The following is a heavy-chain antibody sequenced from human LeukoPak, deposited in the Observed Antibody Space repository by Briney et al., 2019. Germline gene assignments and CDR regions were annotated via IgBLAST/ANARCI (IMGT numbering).Heavy chain of an antibody. CDR2: IHYSGST. CDR1: GGSISSPTYY. V-gene: IGHV4-39*01. D-gene: IGHD3-16*02. CDR3: ARLGGYHDPSDY. J-gene: IGHJ4*02. Sequence: SETLSLTCTVSGGSISSPTYYWAWIRQPPGKGLEWIRTIHYSGSTYDNPSLKSRFTISVDTSKNQFFLKLSSVTAADTAVYYCARLGGYHDPSDYWGQGTLVTVSS.